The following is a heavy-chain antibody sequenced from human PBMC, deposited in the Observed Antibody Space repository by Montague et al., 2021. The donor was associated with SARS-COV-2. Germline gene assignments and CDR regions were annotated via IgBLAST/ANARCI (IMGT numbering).Heavy chain of an antibody. CDR2: IFYTGSV. Sequence: SETLSLTCAVSGDSVSSDIYFWAWIRQPPGKGLEWIGSIFYTGSVEYNASLRSRVTMSIVTSNNHFSLRLDSVTAADTAVYFCARLNYRWGTQNGLGGNCFDPWGQGTLVTVSS. J-gene: IGHJ5*02. V-gene: IGHV4-39*02. CDR3: ARLNYRWGTQNGLGGNCFDP. D-gene: IGHD3-10*01. CDR1: GDSVSSDIYF.